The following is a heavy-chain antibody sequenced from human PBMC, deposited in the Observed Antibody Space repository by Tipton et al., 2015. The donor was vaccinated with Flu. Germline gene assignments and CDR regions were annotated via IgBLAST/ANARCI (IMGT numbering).Heavy chain of an antibody. J-gene: IGHJ4*02. CDR2: INPSGGST. D-gene: IGHD1-26*01. Sequence: QVQLVQSGAEVKKPGASVKVSCKASGYTFTSYYIHCVRQAPGQGLEWMGIINPSGGSTSYAQKFQGRVTMTRDTSTNTVYMELSSLRSEDTAVYYCPFGMGSGSYRGSDYCGQGTLVTVSS. CDR1: GYTFTSYY. CDR3: PFGMGSGSYRGSDY. V-gene: IGHV1-46*01.